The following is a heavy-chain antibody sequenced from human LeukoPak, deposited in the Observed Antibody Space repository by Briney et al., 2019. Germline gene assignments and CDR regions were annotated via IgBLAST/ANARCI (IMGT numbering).Heavy chain of an antibody. CDR3: ARAGSSSLSISNWFDP. D-gene: IGHD6-13*01. J-gene: IGHJ5*02. CDR1: GGTFSSYA. CDR2: IIPIFGTA. Sequence: ASVKVSCKASGGTFSSYAISWVRQAPGQGLEWMGGIIPIFGTANYAQKIQGRVTITADKSTSTAYMELSSLRSEDTAVYYCARAGSSSLSISNWFDPWGQGTLVTVSS. V-gene: IGHV1-69*06.